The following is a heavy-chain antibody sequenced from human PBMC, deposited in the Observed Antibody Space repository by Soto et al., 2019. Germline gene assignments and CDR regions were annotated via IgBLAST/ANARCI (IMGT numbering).Heavy chain of an antibody. V-gene: IGHV3-33*01. D-gene: IGHD3-22*01. Sequence: QVQLVESGGGVVQPGRSLRLSCAASGFTFSSYGMHWVRQAPGKGLEWVATIWSDGSNRYYADSVKGRFTISRDNSKNPQYLQMNSLRAEDTGVYYGARVEFMIGRMDVWGQGTTVTVSS. CDR1: GFTFSSYG. J-gene: IGHJ6*02. CDR3: ARVEFMIGRMDV. CDR2: IWSDGSNR.